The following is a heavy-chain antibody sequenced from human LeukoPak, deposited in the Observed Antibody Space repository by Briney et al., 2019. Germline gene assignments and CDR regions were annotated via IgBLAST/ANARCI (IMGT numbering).Heavy chain of an antibody. CDR3: ARSVPDYTRFDF. D-gene: IGHD4-11*01. Sequence: RGSLRLSCAASGFTFSSYGMHWVRQAPGKGLEWVSTFKTNYNQVYYAESVRGRFTISTDNSKNTAYLQMNSLRVEDTALYYCARSVPDYTRFDFWGQGALVTVSS. J-gene: IGHJ4*02. CDR2: FKTNYNQV. CDR1: GFTFSSYG. V-gene: IGHV3-23*05.